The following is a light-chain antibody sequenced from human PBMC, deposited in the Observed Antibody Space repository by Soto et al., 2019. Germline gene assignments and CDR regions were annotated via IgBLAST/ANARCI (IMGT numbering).Light chain of an antibody. CDR1: QSISSY. CDR2: AAS. J-gene: IGKJ1*01. Sequence: DIQMTHCPSSLSASVGDRVTITCRASQSISSYLNWYQQKPGKAPKLLIYAASSLQSGVPSRFSGSGSGTDFTLTISSLQPEDFATYYCQQSYSTPPWTFGQGTKVDIK. V-gene: IGKV1-39*01. CDR3: QQSYSTPPWT.